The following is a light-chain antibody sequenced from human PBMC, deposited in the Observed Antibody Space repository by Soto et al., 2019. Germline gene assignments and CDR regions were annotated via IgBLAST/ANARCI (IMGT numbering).Light chain of an antibody. CDR2: GTS. V-gene: IGKV3-20*01. CDR1: QDVSSSY. J-gene: IGKJ1*01. Sequence: EIVLTQSPGTLSLSPGERATLSCRASQDVSSSYLAWYQQKLGQAPRLLMYGTSNRATGIPDRFSGSGSGTDFTLTISRLEAEDFAVYYCQQYGSSPWTFGQGTKVDIK. CDR3: QQYGSSPWT.